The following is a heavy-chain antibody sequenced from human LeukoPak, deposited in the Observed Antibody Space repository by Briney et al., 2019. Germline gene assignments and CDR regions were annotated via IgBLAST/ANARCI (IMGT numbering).Heavy chain of an antibody. Sequence: SVNDSCMSSRYTFTNYYMHWLRQARGQGREGMGIINPSGGSTSYAQKFQGRVTMTRDMSTSTVYMELRSLRSEATAVYYCARDMPTRTLRVYPKYNWFDPWGQGTLVTVSS. CDR3: ARDMPTRTLRVYPKYNWFDP. D-gene: IGHD2-8*01. CDR2: INPSGGST. CDR1: RYTFTNYY. V-gene: IGHV1-46*01. J-gene: IGHJ5*02.